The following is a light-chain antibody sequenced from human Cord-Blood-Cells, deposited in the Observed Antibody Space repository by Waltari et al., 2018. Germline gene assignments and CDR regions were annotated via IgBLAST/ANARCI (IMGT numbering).Light chain of an antibody. V-gene: IGLV3-21*04. Sequence: SYVLTQPPSVSVAPGKQARITCGGNNLGSKSVHWYQQKPGQAPVLVIYYDSDRPSGIPERFSGSNSGNTATLTISRVEAGDEADYYCQVWDSSSDPPYVFGTGTKVTVL. J-gene: IGLJ1*01. CDR2: YDS. CDR3: QVWDSSSDPPYV. CDR1: NLGSKS.